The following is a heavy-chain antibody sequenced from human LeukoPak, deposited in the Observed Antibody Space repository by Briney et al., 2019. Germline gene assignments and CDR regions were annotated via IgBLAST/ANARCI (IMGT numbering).Heavy chain of an antibody. CDR1: GYTFTGYY. Sequence: ASVKVSCKASGYTFTGYYMHWVRQAPGQGLEWMGWINPNSGGTNYAQKFQGRVTMTRDTSIRTAYMELSRLRSDDRGVYYCARECRITMIVVPTEHKFFYWGQGTLVTVSS. CDR2: INPNSGGT. V-gene: IGHV1-2*02. CDR3: ARECRITMIVVPTEHKFFY. J-gene: IGHJ4*02. D-gene: IGHD3-22*01.